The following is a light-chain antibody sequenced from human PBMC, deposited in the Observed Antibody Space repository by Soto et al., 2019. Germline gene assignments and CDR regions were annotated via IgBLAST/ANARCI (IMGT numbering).Light chain of an antibody. CDR2: DAS. J-gene: IGKJ1*01. CDR1: QSVSRW. V-gene: IGKV1-5*01. Sequence: DIQMTQSPSTLSASVGDRVTITCRASQSVSRWLAWYQQTPGKAPKLLIFDASTLESGVPSRFSGSGSGTEFTLTINSLQPDDFATYYCHQYNSFWTFGQGTKVEIK. CDR3: HQYNSFWT.